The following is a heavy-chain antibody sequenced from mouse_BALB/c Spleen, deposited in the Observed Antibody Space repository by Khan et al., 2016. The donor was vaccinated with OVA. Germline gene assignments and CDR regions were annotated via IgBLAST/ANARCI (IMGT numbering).Heavy chain of an antibody. Sequence: EVQLQESGAELVKPGASVKLSCTASGCNIKDTYMHWVKQRPEQGLEWIGRIDPANGNTQYDPKFQGKATITADTSSNTAYLQLSSLTSEDTAVYYFALRGDIYDTYYGYAMDYWGQGTSVTVSS. CDR1: GCNIKDTY. V-gene: IGHV14-3*02. CDR3: ALRGDIYDTYYGYAMDY. J-gene: IGHJ4*01. D-gene: IGHD2-3*01. CDR2: IDPANGNT.